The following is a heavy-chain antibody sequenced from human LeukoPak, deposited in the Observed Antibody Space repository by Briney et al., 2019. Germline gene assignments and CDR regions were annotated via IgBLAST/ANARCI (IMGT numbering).Heavy chain of an antibody. J-gene: IGHJ5*02. CDR2: IKQDGSEK. V-gene: IGHV3-7*01. CDR1: GFTFSSYW. CDR3: TRAASVAVAGTGWFDP. Sequence: HPGGSLRLSCAASGFTFSSYWMSWVRQAPGKGLEWVANIKQDGSEKYYVDSVKGRFTTSRDNAKNSLYLQMNSLGADDTAVYYCTRAASVAVAGTGWFDPWGQGTLVTVSS. D-gene: IGHD6-19*01.